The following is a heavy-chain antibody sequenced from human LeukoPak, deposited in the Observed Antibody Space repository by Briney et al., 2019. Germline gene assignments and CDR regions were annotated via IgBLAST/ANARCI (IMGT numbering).Heavy chain of an antibody. CDR3: ARDRFYFGSGSSQDS. Sequence: GASVKVSCKASGYTFTAYYMSWVRQGPGQGLEWMGWINPNSGDTKYAEKFQGRVTMTRDTSINTVYMELSRLTSDETAVYYCARDRFYFGSGSSQDSWGQGTPVTVSS. D-gene: IGHD3-10*01. CDR1: GYTFTAYY. CDR2: INPNSGDT. V-gene: IGHV1-2*02. J-gene: IGHJ4*02.